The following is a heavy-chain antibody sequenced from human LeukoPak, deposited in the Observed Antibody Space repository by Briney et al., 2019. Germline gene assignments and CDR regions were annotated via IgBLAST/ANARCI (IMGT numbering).Heavy chain of an antibody. D-gene: IGHD5-18*01. CDR2: FYTSGIA. J-gene: IGHJ4*02. CDR1: GGSISSPY. CDR3: ARGSRDTATNPFDY. V-gene: IGHV4-4*07. Sequence: SETLSLTCTVSGGSISSPYWTWIRQPAGKGLEWIGRFYTSGIANYNPSLKSRVTMSVDTSKNQFSLKLSSVTAADTAVYYCARGSRDTATNPFDYWGQGTLVTVSS.